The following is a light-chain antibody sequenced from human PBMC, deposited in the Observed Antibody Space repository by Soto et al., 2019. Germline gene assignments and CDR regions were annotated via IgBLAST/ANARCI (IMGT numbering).Light chain of an antibody. CDR3: QQYNSYSQT. Sequence: DIQMTQSPSTLSASVGDRVTITCRASHSISYWLAWYQQKPGKAPKVLIYKASVLESGGPSRFSGSGSGTEFTLTISSLQPDDFATYYCQQYNSYSQTFGQGTKLEIK. CDR1: HSISYW. CDR2: KAS. J-gene: IGKJ2*01. V-gene: IGKV1-5*03.